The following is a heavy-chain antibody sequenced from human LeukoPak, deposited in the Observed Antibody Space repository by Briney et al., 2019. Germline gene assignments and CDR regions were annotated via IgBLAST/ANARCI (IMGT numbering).Heavy chain of an antibody. CDR1: GGSISSGGYY. CDR3: ARVKAKNDYGDGHYWFDP. Sequence: PSPTLSLPCPVAGGSISSGGYYWSWIREHPGKGLEWIGYIYYSGSTYYNPSLKSRVTISVDTSKNQFSLKLSSVTAADTAVYYCARVKAKNDYGDGHYWFDPWGQGTLVTVSS. D-gene: IGHD4-17*01. CDR2: IYYSGST. V-gene: IGHV4-31*03. J-gene: IGHJ5*02.